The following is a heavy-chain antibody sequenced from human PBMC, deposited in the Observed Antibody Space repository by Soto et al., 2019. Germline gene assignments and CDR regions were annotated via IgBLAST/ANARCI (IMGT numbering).Heavy chain of an antibody. J-gene: IGHJ4*02. CDR1: GFTFSNAW. CDR3: NTGLTPN. CDR2: IKSNAAGGTT. Sequence: GGSLRLSCAASGFTFSNAWMNWVRQAPGKGLEWVGRIKSNAAGGTTDYAAPVKGRFTISRDDSKNTLYLQMNSLKTEDTALYYCNTGLTPNWGQGTLVTVSS. V-gene: IGHV3-15*07.